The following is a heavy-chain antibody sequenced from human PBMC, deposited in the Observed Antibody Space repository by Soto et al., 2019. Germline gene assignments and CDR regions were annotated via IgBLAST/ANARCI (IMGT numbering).Heavy chain of an antibody. J-gene: IGHJ4*02. CDR1: GGSISSGSYY. CDR3: ARGSHFDSSGYVY. V-gene: IGHV4-61*01. CDR2: VYSSGST. Sequence: QVQLQESGPGLVTPSETLSLTCTVSGGSISSGSYYWTWIRQPPGKGLEGIGYVYSSGSTNYNPSLKSRVNISAGKSKSQFSLNLSSVTAADTAVYYCARGSHFDSSGYVYWGQGILVTVSS. D-gene: IGHD3-22*01.